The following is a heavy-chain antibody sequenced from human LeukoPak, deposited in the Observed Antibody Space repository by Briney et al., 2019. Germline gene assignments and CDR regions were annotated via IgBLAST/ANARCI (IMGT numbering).Heavy chain of an antibody. CDR1: AGSISSYY. J-gene: IGHJ5*02. Sequence: PSETLSLNCTVSAGSISSYYWSWIRQPPGEGLEWIGYIYISGRTNNNPSLKSGVTISVDTSKNQFSLKLSSVTAADTAAYYCASHWQYQLPKGGFDPWGQGTLVTVSS. CDR2: IYISGRT. D-gene: IGHD2-2*01. CDR3: ASHWQYQLPKGGFDP. V-gene: IGHV4-4*09.